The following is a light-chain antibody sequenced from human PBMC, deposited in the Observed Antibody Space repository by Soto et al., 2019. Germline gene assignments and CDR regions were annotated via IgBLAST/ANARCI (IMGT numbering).Light chain of an antibody. Sequence: IQLTQSPSTLSASVGDRVTITCRASQSLNNWLDWYQQKPGKAPKLLIFDASSLKSGVPSRFSGSVSGTEFTLIISSLQPDDFATYYCQQYSSYSGYTFGQGTKVEIK. CDR3: QQYSSYSGYT. CDR2: DAS. V-gene: IGKV1-5*01. CDR1: QSLNNW. J-gene: IGKJ2*01.